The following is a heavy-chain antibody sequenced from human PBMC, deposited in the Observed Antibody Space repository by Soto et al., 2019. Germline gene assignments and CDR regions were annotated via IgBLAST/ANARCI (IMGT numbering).Heavy chain of an antibody. CDR1: GGTFSSHS. CDR3: AREVGYGDFSAALLD. CDR2: IITLFGTS. Sequence: VQLMQSGAEVKKPGSSVKVSCKASGGTFSSHSINWVRQAPGQGLEWMGGIITLFGTSNYAQNFQGRATITADKSTSTAYMELNSLTSDDTAVYYCAREVGYGDFSAALLDWGQGTLVTVSS. V-gene: IGHV1-69*06. D-gene: IGHD2-21*02. J-gene: IGHJ4*02.